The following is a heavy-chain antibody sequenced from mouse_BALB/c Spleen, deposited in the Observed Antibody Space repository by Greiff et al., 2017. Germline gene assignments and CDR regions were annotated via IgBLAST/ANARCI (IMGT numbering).Heavy chain of an antibody. CDR1: GFAFSSYD. V-gene: IGHV5-12-1*01. J-gene: IGHJ4*01. Sequence: EVQGVESGGGLVKPGGSLKLSCAASGFAFSSYDMSWVRQTPEKRLEWVAYISSGGGSTYYPDTVKGRFTISRDNAKNTLYLQMSSLKSEDTAMYYCARLFFLFLRRTSYAMDYWGQGTSVTVSS. CDR3: ARLFFLFLRRTSYAMDY. CDR2: ISSGGGST. D-gene: IGHD1-1*01.